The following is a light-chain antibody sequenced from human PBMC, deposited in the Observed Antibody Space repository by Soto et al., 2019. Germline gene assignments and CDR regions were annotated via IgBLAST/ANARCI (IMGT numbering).Light chain of an antibody. CDR2: GAS. Sequence: EIVMTQSPATLSVSPGERATLSCRASQSVSSKLAWYQQKPGQAPRLLIYGASTRATGVPARFSGSGSGTDFILTITSLQSEYFAIFYCQQYNNWPPWAVGQVTKVEIK. J-gene: IGKJ1*01. CDR3: QQYNNWPPWA. CDR1: QSVSSK. V-gene: IGKV3-15*01.